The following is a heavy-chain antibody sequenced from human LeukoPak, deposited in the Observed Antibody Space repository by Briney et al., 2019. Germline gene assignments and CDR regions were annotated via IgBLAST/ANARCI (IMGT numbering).Heavy chain of an antibody. Sequence: SETLSLTCSVSRGSIISSNYYWGWIRQPPGKGLEWIGSIYQSGSGSSYYDPSLMSRVTIFGDTSKNQFFLRLSSVTAADTAVYYCASTLRFLPYRRFDYWGQGTLVTVPS. CDR3: ASTLRFLPYRRFDY. D-gene: IGHD3-3*01. CDR1: RGSIISSNYY. J-gene: IGHJ4*02. CDR2: IYQSGSGSS. V-gene: IGHV4-39*01.